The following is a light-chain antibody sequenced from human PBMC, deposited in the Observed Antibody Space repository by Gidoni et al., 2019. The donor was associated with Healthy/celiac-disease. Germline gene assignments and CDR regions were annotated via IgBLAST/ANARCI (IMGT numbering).Light chain of an antibody. CDR2: ESS. V-gene: IGKV3-11*01. CDR1: QNVSSY. J-gene: IGKJ5*01. Sequence: EIVFTQSPATLSLSPGDRATLSCMSSQNVSSYLAWYQQKPGQAPRLLIYESSNRATGIPDRFSGSGSGTDFTLTISSLEPEDFAVYYCQQRSHWPPITFGQGTRLEIK. CDR3: QQRSHWPPIT.